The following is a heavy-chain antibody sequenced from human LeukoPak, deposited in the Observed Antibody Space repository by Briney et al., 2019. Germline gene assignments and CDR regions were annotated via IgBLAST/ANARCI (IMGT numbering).Heavy chain of an antibody. CDR2: INHSGST. CDR1: GGSFSGYY. J-gene: IGHJ4*02. D-gene: IGHD3-16*01. V-gene: IGHV4-34*01. CDR3: ASTYERSLDY. Sequence: IPSETLSLTCALYGGSFSGYYWSWLRQPPGKGLEWIGEINHSGSTNYNPSLKSRVTISVDTSKNQFSLKLSSVTAADTAVYYCASTYERSLDYWGQGTLVTVSS.